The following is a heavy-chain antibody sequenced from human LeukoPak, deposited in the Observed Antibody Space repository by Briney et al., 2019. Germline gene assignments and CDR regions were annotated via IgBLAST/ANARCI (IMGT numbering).Heavy chain of an antibody. V-gene: IGHV3-64*04. CDR2: ITTNGGTT. Sequence: GGSLRLSCSASGFTFSTHAMHWVRQAPGKGLDYVSSITTNGGTTYYADSVKGRFTISRDNSKNTLYLQMNSLRDEDTAVYYCARGTRDYGDYARVDFWGQGTLVTVSS. D-gene: IGHD4-17*01. J-gene: IGHJ4*02. CDR1: GFTFSTHA. CDR3: ARGTRDYGDYARVDF.